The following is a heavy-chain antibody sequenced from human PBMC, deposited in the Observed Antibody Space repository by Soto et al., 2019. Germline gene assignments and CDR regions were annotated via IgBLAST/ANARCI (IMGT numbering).Heavy chain of an antibody. CDR1: GYTFTSYA. D-gene: IGHD6-6*01. CDR2: INAGNGNT. CDR3: ARSSSGIAARQGYFDL. J-gene: IGHJ2*01. Sequence: ASVKVSCKASGYTFTSYAMHWVRQAPGQRLEWMGWINAGNGNTKYSQKFQGRVTITRDTSASTAYMELSSLRSEDTAVYYCARSSSGIAARQGYFDLWGRGTLVTVSS. V-gene: IGHV1-3*01.